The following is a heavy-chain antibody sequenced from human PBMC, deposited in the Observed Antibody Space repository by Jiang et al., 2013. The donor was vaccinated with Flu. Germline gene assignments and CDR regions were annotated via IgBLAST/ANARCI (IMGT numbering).Heavy chain of an antibody. CDR3: VRDGRTSVGGVAAAGTPLDY. Sequence: VWVSRINSDGSSTTYADSVKGRFTISRDNAKNTXFLQMNSLRDEDTAVYYCVRDGRTSVGGVAAAGTPLDYWGQGTLVTVSS. J-gene: IGHJ4*02. CDR2: INSDGSST. V-gene: IGHV3-74*01. D-gene: IGHD6-13*01.